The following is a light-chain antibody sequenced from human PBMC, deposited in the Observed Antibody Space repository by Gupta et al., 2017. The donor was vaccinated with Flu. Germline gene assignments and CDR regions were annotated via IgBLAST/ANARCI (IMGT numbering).Light chain of an antibody. V-gene: IGKV3-11*01. CDR2: DAF. CDR3: QQLSNWHQVT. CDR1: QSVRSY. Sequence: ATLSCAPGARATLSCRASQSVRSYLDWYKQKPGQAPRLLIYDAFNRDTGTPARFSGSGIGTGLTLTISIRRLEDFAVYYCQQLSNWHQVTFGDGTKVDIK. J-gene: IGKJ3*01.